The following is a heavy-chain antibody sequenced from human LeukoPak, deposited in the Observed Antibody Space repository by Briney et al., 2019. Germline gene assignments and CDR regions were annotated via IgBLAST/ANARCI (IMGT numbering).Heavy chain of an antibody. J-gene: IGHJ4*02. D-gene: IGHD2/OR15-2a*01. V-gene: IGHV4-59*12. Sequence: SETLSLTCTVSGGSLSSYYWTWIRQPPGKGLECIGYIYYSGGTNYNPSLKSRVTISVDTSKNQFSLKLSSVTAADTAVYYCARLEGNRIASLPYWGRGTLVTVSS. CDR2: IYYSGGT. CDR3: ARLEGNRIASLPY. CDR1: GGSLSSYY.